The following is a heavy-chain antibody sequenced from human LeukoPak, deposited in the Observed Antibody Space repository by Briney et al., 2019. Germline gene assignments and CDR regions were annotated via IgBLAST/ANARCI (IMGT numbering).Heavy chain of an antibody. CDR3: ARDCIAARPYGMDV. D-gene: IGHD6-6*01. CDR1: GGSFSGFY. Sequence: TSSETLSLTCAVYGGSFSGFYWSWIRQPPGKGLEWIGEINHSGSTNYNPSLKSRVTISVDTSKNQCSLKLSSVTAADTAVYYCARDCIAARPYGMDVWGQGNTVTVSS. V-gene: IGHV4-34*01. J-gene: IGHJ6*02. CDR2: INHSGST.